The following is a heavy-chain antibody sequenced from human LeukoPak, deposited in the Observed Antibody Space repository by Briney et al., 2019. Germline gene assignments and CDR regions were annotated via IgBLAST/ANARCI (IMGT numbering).Heavy chain of an antibody. D-gene: IGHD3-22*01. V-gene: IGHV3-23*01. CDR3: AKAIHGYYYDSSGYYRN. J-gene: IGHJ4*02. CDR2: ISGSGGST. CDR1: GFTFSSYG. Sequence: GGSLRLSCAASGFTFSSYGMSWVRQAPGKGLEWVSAISGSGGSTYYADSVKGRFTISRDNSKNTLYLQMNSLRAEDTAVYYRAKAIHGYYYDSSGYYRNWGQGTLVTVSS.